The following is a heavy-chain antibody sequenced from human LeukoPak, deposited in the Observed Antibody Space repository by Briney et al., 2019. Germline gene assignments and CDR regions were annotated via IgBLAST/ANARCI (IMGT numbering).Heavy chain of an antibody. CDR3: ARDQEGFDY. Sequence: ASVKVSCKASGYTFTSYAMHWVRQAPGQRLEWMGWINAGNGNTKYSQKFQGRVTVTRDTSTSTVHMELSGLRSEDTAVYYCARDQEGFDYWGQGTLVTVSS. CDR2: INAGNGNT. CDR1: GYTFTSYA. J-gene: IGHJ4*02. V-gene: IGHV1-3*01.